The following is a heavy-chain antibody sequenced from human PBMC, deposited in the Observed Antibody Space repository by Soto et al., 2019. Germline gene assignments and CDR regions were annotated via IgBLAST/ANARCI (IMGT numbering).Heavy chain of an antibody. CDR2: IYHSGST. CDR3: ARTVTTGPFFDF. J-gene: IGHJ4*02. D-gene: IGHD4-17*01. Sequence: QLHLQESGSGLVKPSQTLSLTCAVSGGSISKNGYSWSWIRQPPRKGLEWIGYIYHSGSTYYYPSPKSRVSISVDRSNNRFSLNLSSVTAADTAVYYCARTVTTGPFFDFWGQGTLVTVSS. V-gene: IGHV4-30-2*01. CDR1: GGSISKNGYS.